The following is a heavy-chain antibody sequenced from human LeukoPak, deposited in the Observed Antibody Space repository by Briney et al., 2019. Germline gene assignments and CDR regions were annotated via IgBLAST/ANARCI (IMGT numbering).Heavy chain of an antibody. D-gene: IGHD3-3*01. CDR3: ARDAYYDFWSGYPRGNWFDP. J-gene: IGHJ5*02. Sequence: GASVKVSCKASGYTFTSYGISWVRQAPGQGLEWMGWISAYNGNTNYAQKLQGRVTMTTDTSTSTAYMELRSLRSDDTAVYYCARDAYYDFWSGYPRGNWFDPWGQGTLVTVSS. CDR2: ISAYNGNT. CDR1: GYTFTSYG. V-gene: IGHV1-18*01.